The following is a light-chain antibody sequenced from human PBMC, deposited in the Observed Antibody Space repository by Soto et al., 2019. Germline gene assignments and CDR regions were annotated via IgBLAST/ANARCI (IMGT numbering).Light chain of an antibody. J-gene: IGKJ3*01. V-gene: IGKV3-20*01. CDR3: QQFGDSQFT. CDR1: QSVSSSY. Sequence: EIVLTQSPGTLSLSPGERGTLSCRASQSVSSSYLAWFQQRPGQAPRLLIYSASSRATGIPDRCSGSGSGRDFALTISRLEPEDSGVYYCQQFGDSQFTFGPGTKVDIK. CDR2: SAS.